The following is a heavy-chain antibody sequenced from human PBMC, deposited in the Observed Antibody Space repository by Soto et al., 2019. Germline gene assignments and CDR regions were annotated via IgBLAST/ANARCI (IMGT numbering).Heavy chain of an antibody. CDR1: GFTFSDY. V-gene: IGHV3-11*01. J-gene: IGHJ4*02. CDR2: ISSSGSTI. D-gene: IGHD4-17*01. CDR3: ARDTVVFDY. Sequence: GGSLRLSCAASGFTFSDYMSWIRQAPGKGLEWVPYISSSGSTIYYADSVKGRFTISRDNAKNTLYLQMNSLRAEDTAVYYCARDTVVFDYWGQGTLVTVFS.